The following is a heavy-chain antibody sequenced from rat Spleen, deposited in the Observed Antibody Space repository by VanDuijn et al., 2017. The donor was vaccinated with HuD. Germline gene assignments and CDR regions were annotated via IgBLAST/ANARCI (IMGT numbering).Heavy chain of an antibody. CDR1: GFTFSDYY. CDR2: ITYEGIST. Sequence: EVQLVESGGGLVQPGRSLKLSCAASGFTFSDYYMAWVRQAPKKGLEWVASITYEGISTYYGDSVKGRFTISRDKAKSTLYLQMNNLQEEDTAIYYCASEFGDYWGQGVMVTVSS. V-gene: IGHV5-22*01. D-gene: IGHD4-3*01. J-gene: IGHJ2*01. CDR3: ASEFGDY.